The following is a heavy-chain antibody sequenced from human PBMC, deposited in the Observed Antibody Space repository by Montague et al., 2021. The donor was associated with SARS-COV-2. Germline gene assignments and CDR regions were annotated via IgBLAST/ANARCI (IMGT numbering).Heavy chain of an antibody. CDR3: ARGPSDTYYYNGMDV. Sequence: VKPTQTLTLTCTFSGFSLSTSGMCMSWIRQSPGKALEWLARIDWDGDKYYNTSLKSRLTISKDTSKNLVVLTMTNMDPVDTATYYCARGPSDTYYYNGMDVWGRGTTVTVSS. CDR2: IDWDGDK. J-gene: IGHJ6*02. V-gene: IGHV2-70*11. CDR1: GFSLSTSGMC.